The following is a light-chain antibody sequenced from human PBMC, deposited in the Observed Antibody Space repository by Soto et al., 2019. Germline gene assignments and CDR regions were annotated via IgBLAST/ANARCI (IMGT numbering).Light chain of an antibody. CDR1: SSNIGAGYD. J-gene: IGLJ1*01. Sequence: QSVLTQPPSVSGAPGQRVTISCTGSSSNIGAGYDVHWYQQLPGTAPKLLIYGNSNRPSGVPDRFSGSKSGTSASLAITGLHAEVEADYYCQSYDSSLSGYVFGTGTKLTVL. V-gene: IGLV1-40*01. CDR3: QSYDSSLSGYV. CDR2: GNS.